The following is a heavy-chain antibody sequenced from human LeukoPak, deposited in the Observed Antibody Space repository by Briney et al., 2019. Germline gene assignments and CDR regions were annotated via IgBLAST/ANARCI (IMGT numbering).Heavy chain of an antibody. Sequence: VVSVKVSCKASGYTFSNFGISWVRQAPGQGLEWMGWISGNNDNPNYGQKFQGRLTVTTDSSTSTAYMELRNLRSDDTAVYYCARDGASTDDYWGQGTLVTVSS. J-gene: IGHJ4*02. D-gene: IGHD2-2*01. CDR3: ARDGASTDDY. CDR2: ISGNNDNP. CDR1: GYTFSNFG. V-gene: IGHV1-18*01.